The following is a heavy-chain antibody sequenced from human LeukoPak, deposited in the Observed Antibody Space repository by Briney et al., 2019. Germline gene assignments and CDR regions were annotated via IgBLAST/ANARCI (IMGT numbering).Heavy chain of an antibody. V-gene: IGHV3-15*01. CDR2: IKSKTDGGTT. CDR1: GFTFSNAW. D-gene: IGHD3-3*01. CDR3: TTVDDFWSGYYDY. Sequence: GGSLRLSCAAPGFTFSNAWMSWVRQAPGKGLEWVGRIKSKTDGGTTDYAAPVKGRFTISRDDSKNTLYLQMNSLKTEDTAVYYCTTVDDFWSGYYDYWGQGTLVTVSS. J-gene: IGHJ4*02.